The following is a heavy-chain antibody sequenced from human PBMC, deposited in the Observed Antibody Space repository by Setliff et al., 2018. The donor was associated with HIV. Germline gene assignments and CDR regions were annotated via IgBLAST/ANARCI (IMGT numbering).Heavy chain of an antibody. CDR2: IYYSGST. D-gene: IGHD1-26*01. J-gene: IGHJ4*02. CDR1: GGSISSGDYY. CDR3: ARAPPYKWEPSQDY. V-gene: IGHV4-30-4*08. Sequence: PSETLSLTCTVSGGSISSGDYYWSWIRQPPGKGLEWIGNIYYSGSTYYNPSLKSRVTISVDTSKNQFSLKLSSVTAADTAVYYCARAPPYKWEPSQDYWGQGTLVTVSS.